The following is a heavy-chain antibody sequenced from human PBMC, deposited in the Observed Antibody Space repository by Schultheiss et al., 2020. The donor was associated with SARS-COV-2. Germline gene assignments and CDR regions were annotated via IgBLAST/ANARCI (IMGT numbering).Heavy chain of an antibody. CDR2: IYYSGST. CDR3: TRDLETEYQLLVGAMLYYYGMDV. J-gene: IGHJ6*02. D-gene: IGHD2-2*01. V-gene: IGHV4-31*03. Sequence: SETLSLTCTVSGGSVSSGSYYWSWIRQPPGKGLEWIGYIYYSGSTYYNPSLKSRVTISVDTSKNQFSLKLSSVTAADTAVYYCTRDLETEYQLLVGAMLYYYGMDVWGQGTTVTVSS. CDR1: GGSVSSGSYY.